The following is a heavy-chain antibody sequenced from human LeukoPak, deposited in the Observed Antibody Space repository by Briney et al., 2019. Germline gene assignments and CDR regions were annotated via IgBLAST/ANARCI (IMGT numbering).Heavy chain of an antibody. CDR2: ITSSGTYT. Sequence: PGGSLRLSCADSGFTFSNYNMNWVRQAPGKAMEWVSSITSSGTYTFYADSVKGRFTISRDNAKNSSYLQMNSLRAEDTAVYYCARSWLSSQTDAFDIWGQGTMVTVSS. D-gene: IGHD3-9*01. CDR1: GFTFSNYN. CDR3: ARSWLSSQTDAFDI. V-gene: IGHV3-21*01. J-gene: IGHJ3*02.